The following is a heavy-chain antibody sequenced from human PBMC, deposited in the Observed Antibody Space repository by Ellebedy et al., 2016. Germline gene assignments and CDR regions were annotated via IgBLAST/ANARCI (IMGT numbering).Heavy chain of an antibody. CDR3: ARVGLGSEYGVWFDP. D-gene: IGHD4/OR15-4a*01. CDR2: INAGNGNT. Sequence: ASVKVSCKASGYTFTSYAMHWVRQAPGQRLEWMGWINAGNGNTKYSQKFQGRVTITRDTSASTAYMELSSLRSEDTAVYYCARVGLGSEYGVWFDPWGQGTLVTVSS. V-gene: IGHV1-3*01. J-gene: IGHJ5*02. CDR1: GYTFTSYA.